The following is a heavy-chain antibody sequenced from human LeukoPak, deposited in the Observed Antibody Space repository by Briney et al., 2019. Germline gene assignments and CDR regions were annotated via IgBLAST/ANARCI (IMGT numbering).Heavy chain of an antibody. CDR3: ARSPRSSGYFGG. V-gene: IGHV1-69*13. CDR1: GYTFTGYY. J-gene: IGHJ4*02. Sequence: ASVKVSCKASGYTFTGYYMHWVRQAPGQGLEWMGGIIPIFGTANYAQKFQGRVTITADESTSTAYMELSSLRSEDTAVYYCARSPRSSGYFGGWGQGTLVTVSS. CDR2: IIPIFGTA. D-gene: IGHD3-22*01.